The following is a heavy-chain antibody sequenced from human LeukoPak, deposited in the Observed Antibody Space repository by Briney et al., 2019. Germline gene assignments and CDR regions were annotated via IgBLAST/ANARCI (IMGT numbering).Heavy chain of an antibody. V-gene: IGHV3-21*01. Sequence: PGGSLRLSCAASGFTFSSYSMNWVRQAPGKGLEWVSSISSTSNYIYYADSVKGRFTISRDNSKNTLYLQMNSLRAEDTAVYYCATKPAMVRGVIIAPFDYWGQGTLVTVSS. CDR3: ATKPAMVRGVIIAPFDY. CDR1: GFTFSSYS. D-gene: IGHD3-10*01. CDR2: ISSTSNYI. J-gene: IGHJ4*02.